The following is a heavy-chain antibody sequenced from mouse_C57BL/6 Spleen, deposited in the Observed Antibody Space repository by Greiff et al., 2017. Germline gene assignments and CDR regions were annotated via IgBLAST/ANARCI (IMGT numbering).Heavy chain of an antibody. CDR1: GYTFTSYW. V-gene: IGHV1-69*01. Sequence: QVQLQQPGAELVMPGASVKLSCKASGYTFTSYWMHWVKQRPGQGLEWIGEIDPSDSYTNYNQKFKGKSTLTVDKSSSTAYMQLSSLTSEDSAVYYCARDGSTFYAMDYWGQGTSVTVSS. CDR3: ARDGSTFYAMDY. CDR2: IDPSDSYT. J-gene: IGHJ4*01. D-gene: IGHD1-1*01.